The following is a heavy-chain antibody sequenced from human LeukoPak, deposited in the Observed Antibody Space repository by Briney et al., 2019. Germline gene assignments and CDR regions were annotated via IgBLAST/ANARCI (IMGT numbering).Heavy chain of an antibody. CDR2: IYYSEAT. J-gene: IGHJ3*02. Sequence: SETLSLTCTASGGSIRNHYWSWIRQPPGNGLEWIGYIYYSEATNYNPSLKRRVTISLDTSQQQFSLKLSSVTAADTAVYYCARNMGYTYGSDAFDIWGPGTVVTVSS. D-gene: IGHD5-18*01. CDR1: GGSIRNHY. CDR3: ARNMGYTYGSDAFDI. V-gene: IGHV4-59*11.